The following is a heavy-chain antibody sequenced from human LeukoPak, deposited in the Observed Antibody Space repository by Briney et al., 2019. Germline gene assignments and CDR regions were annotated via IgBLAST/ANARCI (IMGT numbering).Heavy chain of an antibody. V-gene: IGHV3-7*01. D-gene: IGHD1-20*01. CDR3: AKGTSYNWNDGWFDP. CDR2: INRDGSEK. Sequence: GGSLRLSCAASGFPFNSYWMSWVRQAPGKGLEWVANINRDGSEKYYVDSVKGRFTISRDNAKNSLYLQMNSLRAEDTAVYYCAKGTSYNWNDGWFDPWGNGILVTVSS. J-gene: IGHJ5*02. CDR1: GFPFNSYW.